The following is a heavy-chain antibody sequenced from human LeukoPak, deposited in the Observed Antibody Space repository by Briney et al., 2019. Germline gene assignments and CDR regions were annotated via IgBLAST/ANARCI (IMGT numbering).Heavy chain of an antibody. V-gene: IGHV1-2*02. CDR3: ARVLFYGSGSHYNWGY. Sequence: ASVKVSCKASGYTFTGFYIHWVRQAPGQGLEWMGWIHPNSGGTNYAQKFQGRVTMTRDTSISTAYMELSRLRSDDTAVYYCARVLFYGSGSHYNWGYRGQGTLVTVSP. D-gene: IGHD3-10*01. J-gene: IGHJ4*02. CDR1: GYTFTGFY. CDR2: IHPNSGGT.